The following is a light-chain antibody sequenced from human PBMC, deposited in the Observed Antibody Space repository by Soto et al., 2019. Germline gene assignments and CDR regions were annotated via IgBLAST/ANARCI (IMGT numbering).Light chain of an antibody. CDR2: DVS. CDR1: SSDVGAYHS. CDR3: SSFTDTGTVM. J-gene: IGLJ3*02. Sequence: QSVLTQPASVSGSPGQSFTISCTGTSSDVGAYHSVSWYQQHPGKAPKLIIFDVSNWPSGVSNRFSGSKSGNTASLTISGLQAEDEADYYCSSFTDTGTVMFGGGTKVTVL. V-gene: IGLV2-14*03.